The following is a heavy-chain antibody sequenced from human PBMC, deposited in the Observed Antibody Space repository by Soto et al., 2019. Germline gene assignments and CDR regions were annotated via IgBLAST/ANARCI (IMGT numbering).Heavy chain of an antibody. D-gene: IGHD3-10*01. CDR1: GDTFNFYS. Sequence: QVQLVQSGAEVKRPGSSVKVSCKASGDTFNFYSINWLRQAPGLGLEWMGRVNPIVSMSNYAKKFQGRVTMTADKSTRTAYMELSSLKSEDTAIYYCASSYGSGYRAFDYWGQGALVTVSS. CDR3: ASSYGSGYRAFDY. CDR2: VNPIVSMS. V-gene: IGHV1-69*02. J-gene: IGHJ4*02.